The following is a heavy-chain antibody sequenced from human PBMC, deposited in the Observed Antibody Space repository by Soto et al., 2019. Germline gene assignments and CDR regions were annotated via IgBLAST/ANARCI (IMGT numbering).Heavy chain of an antibody. CDR3: ARALYRRGALPPFDS. V-gene: IGHV4-31*03. Sequence: SETLSLTCTVSGGSISSGGYYWSWIRQHPGKGLEWIGYIYYSGSTYYNPSLKSRVTISVDTSKNQFSLKLSSVTAADTAVYYCARALYRRGALPPFDSWGQGTLVTVSS. CDR2: IYYSGST. J-gene: IGHJ4*02. CDR1: GGSISSGGYY. D-gene: IGHD1-26*01.